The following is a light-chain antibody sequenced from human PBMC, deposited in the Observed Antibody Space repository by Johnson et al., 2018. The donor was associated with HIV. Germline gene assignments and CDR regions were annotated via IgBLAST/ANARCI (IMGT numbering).Light chain of an antibody. CDR2: DNN. J-gene: IGLJ1*01. V-gene: IGLV1-51*01. CDR1: SCDIGNNY. CDR3: GTWDSSLSANV. Sequence: QSVLTQPPSVSAAPGQKVTISCSGSSCDIGNNYVSWHQQLPGTAPKLLIYDNNNRSSGIPDRISGSKSGTSATLGITRLQTGDEADDYCGTWDSSLSANVFGTGTKVTVL.